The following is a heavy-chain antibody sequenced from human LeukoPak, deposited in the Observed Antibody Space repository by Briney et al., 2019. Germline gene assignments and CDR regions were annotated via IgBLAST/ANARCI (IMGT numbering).Heavy chain of an antibody. Sequence: ASVKVSCKASGGTFSSYAISWVRQAPGQGLEWMGGIIPIFGTANYAQKFQGRVTMTRDTSASTAYMELSSLRSEDMAVYYCARGGESYYFDYWGQGTLVTVSS. CDR1: GGTFSSYA. J-gene: IGHJ4*02. CDR2: IIPIFGTA. V-gene: IGHV1-69*05. D-gene: IGHD3-3*01. CDR3: ARGGESYYFDY.